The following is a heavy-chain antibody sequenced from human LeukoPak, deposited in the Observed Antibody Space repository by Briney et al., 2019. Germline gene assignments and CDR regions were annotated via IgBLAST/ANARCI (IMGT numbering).Heavy chain of an antibody. CDR3: VSSGWSFDY. J-gene: IGHJ4*02. D-gene: IGHD6-19*01. Sequence: PGGSLRLSCAGSGFSFSSYGMHWVRQAPGKGLEWMAFIRSDGSNKYYADSVKGRFTISRDNSKNTLYLQMNSLRAEDTAVYYCVSSGWSFDYWGQGTLVTVSS. CDR2: IRSDGSNK. V-gene: IGHV3-30*02. CDR1: GFSFSSYG.